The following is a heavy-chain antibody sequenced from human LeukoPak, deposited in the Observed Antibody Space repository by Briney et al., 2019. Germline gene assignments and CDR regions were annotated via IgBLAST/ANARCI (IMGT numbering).Heavy chain of an antibody. V-gene: IGHV3-23*01. J-gene: IGHJ4*02. CDR1: GFTFSSYG. CDR2: ISGSGGST. CDR3: AKSMLRASSGSGSYYTYPLDY. D-gene: IGHD3-10*01. Sequence: GGTLRLSCAASGFTFSSYGMSWVRQAPGKGLEWVSAISGSGGSTYYADSVKGRFTISRDNSKNTLYLQMNSLRAEDTAVYYCAKSMLRASSGSGSYYTYPLDYWGQGTLVTVSS.